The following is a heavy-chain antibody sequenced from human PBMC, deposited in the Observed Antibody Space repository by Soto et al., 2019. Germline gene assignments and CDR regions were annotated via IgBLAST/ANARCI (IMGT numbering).Heavy chain of an antibody. CDR3: TATYTANWYVGEN. J-gene: IGHJ4*02. Sequence: EVQLVESGGGLVQPGESLKLSCAASGFTLSGSAIHWVRHPSGKGLEWVGRIGSKTNTHATVYAASVKGRFTISRDDSKNMAFLQMTSLKTEDTALYYCTATYTANWYVGENWRQGTLVTVSS. CDR2: IGSKTNTHAT. V-gene: IGHV3-73*02. D-gene: IGHD1-1*01. CDR1: GFTLSGSA.